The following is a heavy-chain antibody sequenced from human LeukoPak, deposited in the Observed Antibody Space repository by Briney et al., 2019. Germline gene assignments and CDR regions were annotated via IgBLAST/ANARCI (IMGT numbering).Heavy chain of an antibody. Sequence: PSETLSLTCTVSGGSVSSHTYYWGWIRQPPGKGLEWIGSMHYIGSSYYNPSLKSRVTISIDTSKNQFSLNLSSVTAADTAVYYCAKDDYWGQGTLVTVSS. CDR1: GGSVSSHTYY. V-gene: IGHV4-39*02. J-gene: IGHJ4*02. CDR2: MHYIGSS. CDR3: AKDDY.